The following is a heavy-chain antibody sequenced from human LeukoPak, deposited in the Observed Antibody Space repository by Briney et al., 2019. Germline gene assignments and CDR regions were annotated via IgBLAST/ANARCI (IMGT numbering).Heavy chain of an antibody. Sequence: SETLSLTCTVSGYSISSGHYWGWIRQPPGKGLEWIGSIYRSGSTHYNSSLKSRVTISVDTSKNQLSLKLSSVTAADTAVYYCARGVGLTQGGTFDYWGQGTLVTVSS. CDR1: GYSISSGHY. J-gene: IGHJ4*02. D-gene: IGHD1-1*01. V-gene: IGHV4-38-2*02. CDR2: IYRSGST. CDR3: ARGVGLTQGGTFDY.